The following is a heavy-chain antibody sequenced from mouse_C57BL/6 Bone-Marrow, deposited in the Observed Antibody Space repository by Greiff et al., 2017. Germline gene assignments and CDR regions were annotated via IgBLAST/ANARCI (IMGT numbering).Heavy chain of an antibody. Sequence: DVKLVESGGGLVQPGGSLKLSCAASGFTFSDYYMYWVRQTPEKRLEWVAYISNGGGSTYYPDTVKGRFTISTDNAKNTLYMQMMRLKSEDTAMYYCARHDAYDSNHYAMDYWGQGTSVTVSS. CDR2: ISNGGGST. D-gene: IGHD2-5*01. CDR1: GFTFSDYY. CDR3: ARHDAYDSNHYAMDY. J-gene: IGHJ4*01. V-gene: IGHV5-12*01.